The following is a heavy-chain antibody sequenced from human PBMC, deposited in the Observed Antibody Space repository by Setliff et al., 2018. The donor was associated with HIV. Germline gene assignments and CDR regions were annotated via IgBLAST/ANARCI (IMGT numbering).Heavy chain of an antibody. CDR2: IYHTGKT. CDR1: GGSISSRSYY. V-gene: IGHV4-31*03. Sequence: SETLSLTCSVFGGSISSRSYYWGWIRQSPGQGLEWIGYIYHTGKTYYNPSLQSRIIMSLDMSQNQFSLKLSSVTAADTAVYYCAKEGNSVDNWLDPWGPGTLVTVSS. CDR3: AKEGNSVDNWLDP. J-gene: IGHJ5*02. D-gene: IGHD1-26*01.